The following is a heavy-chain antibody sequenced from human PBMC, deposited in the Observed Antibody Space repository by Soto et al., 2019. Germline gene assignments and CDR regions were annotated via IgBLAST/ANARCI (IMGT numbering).Heavy chain of an antibody. V-gene: IGHV3-11*01. CDR2: ISESGTTI. D-gene: IGHD3-22*01. CDR1: GFAFSAYY. J-gene: IGHJ4*02. Sequence: QVHLMESGGGLVKPGGSLRLSCAASGFAFSAYYMSWIRQAPGKGLEWLSYISESGTTIYYADSVKGRFTISRDNAKNSLYLQMNSLRVEDTAVYYCTRSDYATSGDTDYWGQGTLVTVSS. CDR3: TRSDYATSGDTDY.